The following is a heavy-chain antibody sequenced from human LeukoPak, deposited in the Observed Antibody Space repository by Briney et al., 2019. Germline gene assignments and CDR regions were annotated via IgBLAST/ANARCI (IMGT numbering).Heavy chain of an antibody. Sequence: SGPTPMNPTQTLTLTCTFSGFSLSTSGVGVGWIRQPPGKALEWLAIIYWDDDERHSPSLKSRLTITKDSSKNQVVLTMTNMDPVDTATYYCAHSWRSQGCSGGSCYEFHYWGQGTLVTVSS. D-gene: IGHD2-15*01. CDR2: IYWDDDE. J-gene: IGHJ4*02. CDR1: GFSLSTSGVG. CDR3: AHSWRSQGCSGGSCYEFHY. V-gene: IGHV2-5*02.